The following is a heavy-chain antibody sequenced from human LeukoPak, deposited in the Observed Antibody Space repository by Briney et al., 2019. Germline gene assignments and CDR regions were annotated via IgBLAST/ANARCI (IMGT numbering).Heavy chain of an antibody. Sequence: ASVKVSCKVSGYTLTELSMHWVRQAPGKGLEWMGGFDPEDGETIYAQKFQGRVTMTEDTSTDTAYMELSSLRSEDTAVYYCASFLGVNYYDSSDYWGQGTLVTVSS. CDR2: FDPEDGET. CDR3: ASFLGVNYYDSSDY. J-gene: IGHJ4*02. V-gene: IGHV1-24*01. D-gene: IGHD3-22*01. CDR1: GYTLTELS.